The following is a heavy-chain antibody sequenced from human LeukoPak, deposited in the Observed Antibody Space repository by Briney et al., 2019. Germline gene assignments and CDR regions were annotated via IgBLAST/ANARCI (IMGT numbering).Heavy chain of an antibody. D-gene: IGHD5-24*01. J-gene: IGHJ4*02. CDR3: ARGVRDVLQTLTAGYYFDY. CDR1: GFTFSSYA. V-gene: IGHV3-30-3*01. Sequence: GRSLRLSCAASGFTFSSYAMHWVRQAPGKGLEWVAVISYDGSNKYYADSVKGRITISRDNSKNTLYLQMNSLRAEDTAVYYCARGVRDVLQTLTAGYYFDYWGQGTLVTVSS. CDR2: ISYDGSNK.